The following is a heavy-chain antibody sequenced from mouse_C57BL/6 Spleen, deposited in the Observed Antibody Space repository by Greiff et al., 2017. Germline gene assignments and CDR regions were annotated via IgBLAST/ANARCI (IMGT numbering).Heavy chain of an antibody. Sequence: VQVVESGPGLVAPSQSLSITCTVSGFSLTSYAISWVRQPPGKGLEWLGVIWTGGGTNYNSALKTRLSISKDNSKSQVFFNMNSLQTDDTASYYCARDYFDDWGQGTTLTVSS. CDR3: ARDYFDD. CDR2: IWTGGGT. CDR1: GFSLTSYA. V-gene: IGHV2-9-1*01. J-gene: IGHJ2*01.